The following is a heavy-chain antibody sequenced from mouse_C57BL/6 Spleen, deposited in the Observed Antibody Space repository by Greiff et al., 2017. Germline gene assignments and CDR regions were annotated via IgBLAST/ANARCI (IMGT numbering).Heavy chain of an antibody. J-gene: IGHJ3*01. CDR2: IYPRDGST. V-gene: IGHV1-78*01. D-gene: IGHD1-1*01. Sequence: VKLMESDAELVKPGASVMISCKVSGYTFTDHTIHWMKQRPEQGLEWIGYIYPRDGSTKYNEKFKGKATLTADKSSSTAYMQLNSLTSEDSAVYFCAREVYYYGSSPWFAYWGQGTLVTVSA. CDR3: AREVYYYGSSPWFAY. CDR1: GYTFTDHT.